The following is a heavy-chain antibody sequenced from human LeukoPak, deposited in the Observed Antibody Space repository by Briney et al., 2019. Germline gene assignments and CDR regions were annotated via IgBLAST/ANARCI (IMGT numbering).Heavy chain of an antibody. CDR3: AKADCSTTSCYFDP. D-gene: IGHD2-2*01. Sequence: GGSLRLSCAASGFTFSTYGMHWVRQSPGKGGERVAVMSYEGSDKYYADPVKGRFTISRDNSKNPLYMQMNSLRAEDTAVYYCAKADCSTTSCYFDPWGQRTLVTVSS. CDR2: MSYEGSDK. CDR1: GFTFSTYG. J-gene: IGHJ5*02. V-gene: IGHV3-30*18.